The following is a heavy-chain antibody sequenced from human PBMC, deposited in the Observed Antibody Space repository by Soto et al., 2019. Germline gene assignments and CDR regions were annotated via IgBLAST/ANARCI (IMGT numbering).Heavy chain of an antibody. J-gene: IGHJ6*03. D-gene: IGHD5-12*01. V-gene: IGHV3-48*01. Sequence: GGSLRLSCAASGFTFSSYSMNWVRQAPGKGLEWVSYISSSSSTIYYENSGKDRFPISRDKAKKSLYLQMNSLRAEDTALYYCARAGHIVATIKHLKKYYYYMDVWGKGTTVTVSS. CDR3: ARAGHIVATIKHLKKYYYYMDV. CDR1: GFTFSSYS. CDR2: ISSSSSTI.